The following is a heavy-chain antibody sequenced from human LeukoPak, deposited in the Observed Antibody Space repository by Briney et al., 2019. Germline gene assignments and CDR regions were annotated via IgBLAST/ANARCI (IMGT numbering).Heavy chain of an antibody. Sequence: GGSLRLSCAASGFTFSSYSMNWVRQAPGKGLEWVSAISDSGGSTYYADSVKGRFTTSRDNAKNSLYLQMNSLRDEDTAVYYCARRSIFDYWGQGTLVTVSS. D-gene: IGHD3-10*01. J-gene: IGHJ4*02. V-gene: IGHV3-48*02. CDR1: GFTFSSYS. CDR3: ARRSIFDY. CDR2: ISDSGGST.